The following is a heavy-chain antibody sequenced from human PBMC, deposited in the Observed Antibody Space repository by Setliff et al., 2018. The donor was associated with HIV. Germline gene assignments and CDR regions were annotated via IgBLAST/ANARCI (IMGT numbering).Heavy chain of an antibody. CDR2: INTNTENP. CDR3: ARVGSYDFWSGLYYYYYYMDV. CDR1: GYTFSTYS. Sequence: ASVKVSCKASGYTFSTYSITWGRQAPGQGLEWLGWINTNTENPTYAQGFTGRFVFSLDTSVSTAYLQISSLKAEDTAVYYCARVGSYDFWSGLYYYYYYMDVWGKGTTVTVSS. V-gene: IGHV7-4-1*02. J-gene: IGHJ6*03. D-gene: IGHD3-3*01.